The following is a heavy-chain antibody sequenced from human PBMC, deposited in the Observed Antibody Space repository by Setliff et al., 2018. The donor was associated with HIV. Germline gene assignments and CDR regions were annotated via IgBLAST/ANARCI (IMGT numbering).Heavy chain of an antibody. J-gene: IGHJ3*02. D-gene: IGHD2-2*01. CDR2: IYPGDSDT. CDR3: ARQSYCSSTSCYHDAFDI. V-gene: IGHV5-51*01. Sequence: GASLKISCKGSGYSFTSYWIGWVRQMPGKGLEWVGIIYPGDSDTRYSPSFQGQVTISADKSISIAYLQWSSLKASDTAMYYCARQSYCSSTSCYHDAFDIWGQGTMVTVSS. CDR1: GYSFTSYW.